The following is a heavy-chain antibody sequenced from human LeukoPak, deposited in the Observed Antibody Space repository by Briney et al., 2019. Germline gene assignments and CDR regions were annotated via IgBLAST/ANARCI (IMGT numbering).Heavy chain of an antibody. D-gene: IGHD5-12*01. CDR3: ARDSGYDFSDAFDI. J-gene: IGHJ3*02. CDR1: GDSVSSNSAA. V-gene: IGHV6-1*01. CDR2: TNYRSKWYN. Sequence: SQTLSLTCAISGDSVSSNSAAWNWIRQSPSIGLEWLGRTNYRSKWYNDYAVSVKSRITINPDTSKNQFSLQLNSVPPEDTAVYYCARDSGYDFSDAFDIWGQGTMVTVSS.